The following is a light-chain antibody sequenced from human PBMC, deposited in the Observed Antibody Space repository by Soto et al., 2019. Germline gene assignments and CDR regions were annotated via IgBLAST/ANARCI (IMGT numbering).Light chain of an antibody. CDR1: QAISIY. CDR3: QKYSGAPPT. J-gene: IGKJ1*01. Sequence: DIQMTQSPSSLSTSVGDRVTITCRASQAISIYLAWYQQKPGKVPKLLIYAASTLQSGVPSRFSGSGSGTDFTLTIISLQPEDVATNYCQKYSGAPPTVGQGTKVEIK. V-gene: IGKV1-27*01. CDR2: AAS.